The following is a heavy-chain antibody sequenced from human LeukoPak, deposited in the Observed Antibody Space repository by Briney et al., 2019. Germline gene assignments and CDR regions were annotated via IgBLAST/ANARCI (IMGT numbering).Heavy chain of an antibody. CDR3: ARAERYCSSTSCYHYGMDV. Sequence: GESLKISCKGSGYSFTSYWIGWVRQIPGKGLEWMGIIYPGDSDNRYSPSFQGQVNISADKSISTAYLQWSSLKASDTAMYYCARAERYCSSTSCYHYGMDVWGQGTTVTVS. CDR2: IYPGDSDN. V-gene: IGHV5-51*01. J-gene: IGHJ6*02. CDR1: GYSFTSYW. D-gene: IGHD2-2*01.